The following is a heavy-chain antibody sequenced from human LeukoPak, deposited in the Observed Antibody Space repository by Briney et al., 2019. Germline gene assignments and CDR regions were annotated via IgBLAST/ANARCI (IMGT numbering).Heavy chain of an antibody. CDR2: INPNSGGT. CDR1: GYTFTGYY. Sequence: ASVKVSCKASGYTFTGYYMHWVRQAPGQGLEWMGWINPNSGGTNYAQKFQGRVTMTRDTSISTAYMELSRLRSDDTAVYYCARDHFFRIGYYYDSSGSRDYWGQGTLVTVSS. V-gene: IGHV1-2*02. CDR3: ARDHFFRIGYYYDSSGSRDY. D-gene: IGHD3-22*01. J-gene: IGHJ4*02.